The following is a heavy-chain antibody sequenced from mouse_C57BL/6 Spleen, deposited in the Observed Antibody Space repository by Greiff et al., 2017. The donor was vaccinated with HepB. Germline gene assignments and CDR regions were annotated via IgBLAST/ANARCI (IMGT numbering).Heavy chain of an antibody. CDR1: GYSFTGYY. Sequence: VQLQQSGPELVKPGASVKISCKASGYSFTGYYMNWVKQSPEKSLEWIGEINPSTGGTTYNQKFKAKATLTVDKSSSTAYMQLKSLTSEDSAVYYCARSRLQSYAMDYWGQGTSVTVSS. J-gene: IGHJ4*01. CDR3: ARSRLQSYAMDY. V-gene: IGHV1-42*01. CDR2: INPSTGGT.